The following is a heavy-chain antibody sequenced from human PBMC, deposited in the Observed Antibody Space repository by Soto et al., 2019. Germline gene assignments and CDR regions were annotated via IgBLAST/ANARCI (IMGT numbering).Heavy chain of an antibody. CDR3: ATDLASGDSGYGYGMDV. D-gene: IGHD5-12*01. V-gene: IGHV3-30-3*01. J-gene: IGHJ6*02. CDR2: ISYDGSNK. Sequence: PGGSLRLSCAASGFTFSNYAMHWVRQAPGKGLEWVAVISYDGSNKYYADSVKGRFTISRDNSKNTLYLQMNSLRGEDTAVYYCATDLASGDSGYGYGMDVWGQGTTVTVSS. CDR1: GFTFSNYA.